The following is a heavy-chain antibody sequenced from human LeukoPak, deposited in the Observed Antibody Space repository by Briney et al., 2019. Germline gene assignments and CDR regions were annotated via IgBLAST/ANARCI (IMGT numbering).Heavy chain of an antibody. CDR1: GFTFSSYG. CDR2: ISYDGSNK. J-gene: IGHJ3*02. CDR3: AKDLPAVPYYDFWSGYLGHAFDI. D-gene: IGHD3-3*01. V-gene: IGHV3-30*18. Sequence: GGSLRLSCAASGFTFSSYGMHWVRQAPGKGLEWVAVISYDGSNKYYADSVKGRFTISRDNSKNTLYLQMNSLRAEDTAVYYCAKDLPAVPYYDFWSGYLGHAFDIWGQGTMVTFSS.